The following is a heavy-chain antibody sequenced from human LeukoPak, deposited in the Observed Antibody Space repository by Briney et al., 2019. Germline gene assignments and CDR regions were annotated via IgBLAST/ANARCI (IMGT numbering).Heavy chain of an antibody. CDR3: AGPHYYDSSGYFD. J-gene: IGHJ4*02. D-gene: IGHD3-22*01. CDR1: GGTFSSYA. V-gene: IGHV1-69*05. Sequence: ASVKVSCKASGGTFSSYAISWVRQAPGQGLEWMGRIIPIFGTANYAQKFQGRVTITTDESTSTAYMELSSLRSEDTAVYYCAGPHYYDSSGYFDWGQGTLVTVSS. CDR2: IIPIFGTA.